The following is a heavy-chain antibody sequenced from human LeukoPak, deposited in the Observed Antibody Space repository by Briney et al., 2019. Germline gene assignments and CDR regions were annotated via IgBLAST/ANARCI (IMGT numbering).Heavy chain of an antibody. CDR2: INYSGSN. D-gene: IGHD2-15*01. CDR3: ARLNCSGGSCPFDY. V-gene: IGHV4-59*08. J-gene: IGHJ4*02. CDR1: GGSISSYY. Sequence: SETLSLTCTVSGGSISSYYWSWIRQPPGKGLEWIGYINYSGSNNYNPSLKSRVTISVDTSKNQFSLKLSSVTAADTAVYYCARLNCSGGSCPFDYWGQGTLVTVSS.